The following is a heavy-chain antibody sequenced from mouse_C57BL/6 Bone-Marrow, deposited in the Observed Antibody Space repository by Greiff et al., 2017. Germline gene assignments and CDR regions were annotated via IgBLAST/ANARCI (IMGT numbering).Heavy chain of an antibody. Sequence: EVKLMESGAELVRPGASVKLSCTASGFNIKDDYMHWVKQRPEQGLEWIGWIDPENGDTEYASKFQGKATITADTSSNTAYLQLSSLTSEDTAVYYCTTSHWYFDVGGTGTTVTVSS. CDR1: GFNIKDDY. CDR3: TTSHWYFDV. V-gene: IGHV14-4*01. CDR2: IDPENGDT. J-gene: IGHJ1*03.